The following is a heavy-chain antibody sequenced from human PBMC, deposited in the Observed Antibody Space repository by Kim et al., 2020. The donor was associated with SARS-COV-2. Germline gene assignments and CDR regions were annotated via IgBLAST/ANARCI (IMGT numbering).Heavy chain of an antibody. CDR3: AKDARSGWPWAAGAFDI. CDR1: GFTFSSYG. CDR2: ISYDGSNK. V-gene: IGHV3-30*18. Sequence: GGSLRLSCAASGFTFSSYGMHWVRQAPGKGLEWVAVISYDGSNKYYADSVKGRFTISRDNSKNTLYLQMNSLRAEDTAVYYCAKDARSGWPWAAGAFDIWGQGTMVTVSS. D-gene: IGHD6-19*01. J-gene: IGHJ3*02.